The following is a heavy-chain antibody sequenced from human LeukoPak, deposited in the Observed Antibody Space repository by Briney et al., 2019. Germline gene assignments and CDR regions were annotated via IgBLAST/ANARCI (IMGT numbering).Heavy chain of an antibody. V-gene: IGHV3-9*01. J-gene: IGHJ3*02. Sequence: GGSLRLSCAGSGFTFDDYAMHWVRQPPGKGLEWVSSISWDSGSSVYAASVKGRFTISRDNAKNSLHLQMNSLTPEDTALYYCIKDLRLDLHLDTFHMWGQGTLVTASS. CDR1: GFTFDDYA. CDR2: ISWDSGSS. CDR3: IKDLRLDLHLDTFHM. D-gene: IGHD1-7*01.